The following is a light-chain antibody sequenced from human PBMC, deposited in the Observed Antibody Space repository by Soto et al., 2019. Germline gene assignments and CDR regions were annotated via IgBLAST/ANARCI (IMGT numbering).Light chain of an antibody. J-gene: IGLJ1*01. CDR2: GNS. CDR1: SSNIGAGYD. CDR3: QSYDSRLSGYV. V-gene: IGLV1-40*01. Sequence: QSVLTQPPSVSGAPGQRATISCTGSSSNIGAGYDVNWYQQLPGAAPKFLIYGNSNRPSGVPDRFSGSKSGTSASLAITGLQAEDEADYYCQSYDSRLSGYVFGTGTKVTVL.